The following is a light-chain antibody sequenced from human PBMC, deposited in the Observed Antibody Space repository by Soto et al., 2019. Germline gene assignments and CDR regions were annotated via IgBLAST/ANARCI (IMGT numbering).Light chain of an antibody. CDR2: DAS. V-gene: IGKV3-11*01. CDR1: QSVSSY. Sequence: EIVLTQSPATLSLSPGERATRSCRASQSVSSYLAWYQQKPGQAPRLLIYDASNRATGIPARFSGSGAGTDFSLTISSLEPEDFAVYYCHQRSNWPPLTFGGGTKVEIK. J-gene: IGKJ4*01. CDR3: HQRSNWPPLT.